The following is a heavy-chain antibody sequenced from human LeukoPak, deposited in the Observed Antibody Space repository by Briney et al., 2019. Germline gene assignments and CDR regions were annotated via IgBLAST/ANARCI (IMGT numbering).Heavy chain of an antibody. V-gene: IGHV4-61*02. CDR3: ARVRYDFWSGYPGGTYYFDY. Sequence: PSETLSLTCTVSGGSISSGSYYWSWIRQPVGKGLEWIGRIYTSGSTNYNPSLKSRVTISVDTSKNQFSLKLSSVTAADTAVYYCARVRYDFWSGYPGGTYYFDYWGQGTLVTVSS. CDR1: GGSISSGSYY. CDR2: IYTSGST. D-gene: IGHD3-3*01. J-gene: IGHJ4*02.